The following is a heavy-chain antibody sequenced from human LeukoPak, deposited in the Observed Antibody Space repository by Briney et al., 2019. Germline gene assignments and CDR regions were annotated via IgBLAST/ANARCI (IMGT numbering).Heavy chain of an antibody. Sequence: PSETLSLTCAVYDGSISGYYWSWIRQPPGKGLEWIGEINHSGSTNYNPSLKSRVTISVDTSKNQFSLKLSSVTAADTAVYYCARYYAPRRYSWFDPWGQGTLVTVSS. V-gene: IGHV4-34*01. CDR3: ARYYAPRRYSWFDP. CDR2: INHSGST. CDR1: DGSISGYY. J-gene: IGHJ5*02. D-gene: IGHD3-16*01.